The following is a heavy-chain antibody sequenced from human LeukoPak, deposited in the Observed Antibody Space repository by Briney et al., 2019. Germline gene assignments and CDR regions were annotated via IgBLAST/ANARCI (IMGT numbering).Heavy chain of an antibody. CDR1: GFTFSNYP. CDR3: TKVVRRAYGSFDP. V-gene: IGHV3-30-3*01. D-gene: IGHD4-17*01. J-gene: IGHJ5*02. CDR2: ISYDGSNH. Sequence: GRSLRLSCAASGFTFSNYPMHWVRQAPGKGLEWVAVISYDGSNHYYADSVRGRFTISRDNSKNTLYLQMNSLSAEDTAVYYCTKVVRRAYGSFDPWGQGTLVFVSS.